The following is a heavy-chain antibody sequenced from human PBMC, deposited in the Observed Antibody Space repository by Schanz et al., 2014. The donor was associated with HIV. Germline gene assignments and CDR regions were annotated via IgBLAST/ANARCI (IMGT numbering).Heavy chain of an antibody. CDR2: ISYDGSNK. D-gene: IGHD3-10*01. J-gene: IGHJ4*02. Sequence: QVQLVESGGGVVQPGRSLRLSCAASGFTFSSYAMYWVRQAPGKGLEWVAVISYDGSNKYYADSVKGRFTISRDNSKNTLYLQMNSLRAEDTAVYYCAKGQRGMVRGDIDYWGQGTLVTVSS. CDR1: GFTFSSYA. V-gene: IGHV3-30-3*01. CDR3: AKGQRGMVRGDIDY.